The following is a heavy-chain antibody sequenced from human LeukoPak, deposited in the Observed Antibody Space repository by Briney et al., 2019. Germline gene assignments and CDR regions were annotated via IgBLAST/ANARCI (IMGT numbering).Heavy chain of an antibody. V-gene: IGHV4-4*02. CDR1: GVSISSSNW. D-gene: IGHD6-13*01. Sequence: SGTLSLTCAVSGVSISSSNWWSWVRQPPGEGLEWIGEIYHSGSTNSNPSLKSRVTISVDKSKNQFSLKLSSVTAADTAVYYCARDTQGSWYSQNWFDPWGQGTLVTVSS. CDR3: ARDTQGSWYSQNWFDP. CDR2: IYHSGST. J-gene: IGHJ5*02.